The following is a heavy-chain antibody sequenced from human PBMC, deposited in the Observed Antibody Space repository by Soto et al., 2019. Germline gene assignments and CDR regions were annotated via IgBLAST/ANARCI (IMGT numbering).Heavy chain of an antibody. CDR2: ITPSAGST. Sequence: ASVKVSCKASGSTFTSYSMHWVRQAPGQGLEWMGIITPSAGSTSYAQKFQGRVTMTRDTSTSTVYMGRSSLRSEDTAVYYCARGVGERRFLEWLSGYYYYYGMDAWGQGTTVTVSS. V-gene: IGHV1-46*01. CDR1: GSTFTSYS. D-gene: IGHD3-3*01. CDR3: ARGVGERRFLEWLSGYYYYYGMDA. J-gene: IGHJ6*02.